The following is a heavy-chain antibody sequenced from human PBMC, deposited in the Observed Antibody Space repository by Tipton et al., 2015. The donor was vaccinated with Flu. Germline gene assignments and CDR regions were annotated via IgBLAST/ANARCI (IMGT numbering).Heavy chain of an antibody. CDR1: GGSISSSAYY. V-gene: IGHV4-39*07. CDR3: AIDDFGSSWYGY. CDR2: SYYSGST. D-gene: IGHD6-13*01. J-gene: IGHJ4*02. Sequence: TLSLTCTVSGGSISSSAYYWGWIRQTPGKGLEWIGNSYYSGSTFYNPSLKSRVTISLDKSTNQFSLRLSSETAADTAIYYCAIDDFGSSWYGYWGQGSLVTVSS.